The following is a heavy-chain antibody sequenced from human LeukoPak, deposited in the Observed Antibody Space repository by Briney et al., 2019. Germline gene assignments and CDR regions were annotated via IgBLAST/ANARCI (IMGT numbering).Heavy chain of an antibody. J-gene: IGHJ4*02. CDR3: ARDAMYYYDSSGYSAYFDY. V-gene: IGHV3-30-3*01. Sequence: PGGSLRLSCAASGFTFSSYAMHWVRQAPGKGLEWVAVISYDGSNKYYADSVKGRFTISRDNSKNTPYLQMNGLRAEDTAVYYCARDAMYYYDSSGYSAYFDYWGQGTLVTVSS. CDR2: ISYDGSNK. CDR1: GFTFSSYA. D-gene: IGHD3-22*01.